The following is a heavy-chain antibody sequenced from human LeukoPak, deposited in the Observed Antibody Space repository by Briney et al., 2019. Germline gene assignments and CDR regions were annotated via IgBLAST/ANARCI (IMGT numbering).Heavy chain of an antibody. J-gene: IGHJ4*02. D-gene: IGHD3-3*01. V-gene: IGHV3-23*01. CDR3: AKAPYYDFWSAKGAFFDY. CDR2: ISGSGGST. Sequence: GGSLRLSCAASGFTFSSYAMSWVRQAPGKGLEWVSAISGSGGSTYYADSVKGRFTISRDNSKNTLYLQMNSLRAEDTAVYYCAKAPYYDFWSAKGAFFDYWGQGTLVTVSS. CDR1: GFTFSSYA.